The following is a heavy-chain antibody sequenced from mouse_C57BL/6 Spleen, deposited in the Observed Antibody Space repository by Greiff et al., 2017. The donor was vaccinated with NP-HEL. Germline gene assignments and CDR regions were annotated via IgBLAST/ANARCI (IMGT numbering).Heavy chain of an antibody. V-gene: IGHV6-3*01. J-gene: IGHJ4*01. CDR2: IRLKSDNYAT. CDR3: TGLPYAMDY. D-gene: IGHD1-1*01. CDR1: GFTFSNYW. Sequence: EVQLQESGGGLVQPGGSMKLSCVASGFTFSNYWMNWVRQSPEKGLEWVAQIRLKSDNYATHYAESVKGRFTISRDDSKSSVYLQMNNLRAEDTGIYYCTGLPYAMDYWGQGTSVTVSS.